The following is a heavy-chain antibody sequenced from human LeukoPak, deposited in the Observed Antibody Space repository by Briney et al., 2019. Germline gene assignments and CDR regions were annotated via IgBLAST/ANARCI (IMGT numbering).Heavy chain of an antibody. D-gene: IGHD2-2*01. CDR2: FDPEDGET. J-gene: IGHJ4*02. Sequence: ASVEVSCKVSGYTLTELSMHWVRQAPGKGLEWMGGFDPEDGETIYAQKFQGRVTMTEDTSTDTAYMELSSLRSEDTAVYYCATLREGPAALSYFDYWGQGTLVTVSS. V-gene: IGHV1-24*01. CDR1: GYTLTELS. CDR3: ATLREGPAALSYFDY.